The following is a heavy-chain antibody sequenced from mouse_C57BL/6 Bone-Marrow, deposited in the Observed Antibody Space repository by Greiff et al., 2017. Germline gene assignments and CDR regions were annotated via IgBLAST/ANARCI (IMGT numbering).Heavy chain of an antibody. J-gene: IGHJ2*01. CDR1: GYTFTSYW. D-gene: IGHD1-1*01. CDR2: IHPNSGST. CDR3: ARDRYYGSSLDY. Sequence: VKLQQPGAELVKPGASVKLSCKASGYTFTSYWMHWVKQRPGQGLEWIGMIHPNSGSTNYNEKFKSKATLTVDKSSSTAYMQLSSLTSEDSAVYYCARDRYYGSSLDYWGQGTTLTVSS. V-gene: IGHV1-64*01.